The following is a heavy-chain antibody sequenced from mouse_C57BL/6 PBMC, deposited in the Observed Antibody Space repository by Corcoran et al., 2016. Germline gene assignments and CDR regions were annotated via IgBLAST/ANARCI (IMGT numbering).Heavy chain of an antibody. CDR2: ISYDGSN. Sequence: DVQLQESGPGLVKPSQSLSLTCSVTGYSITSGYYWNWIRQFPGNKLEWMGYISYDGSNNYNPSLKNRISITRDTSKNQFFLKLNSVTTEDTATYYCARDEDSNFHYYAMDYWGQGTSVTVSS. CDR3: ARDEDSNFHYYAMDY. D-gene: IGHD2-5*01. CDR1: GYSITSGYY. V-gene: IGHV3-6*01. J-gene: IGHJ4*01.